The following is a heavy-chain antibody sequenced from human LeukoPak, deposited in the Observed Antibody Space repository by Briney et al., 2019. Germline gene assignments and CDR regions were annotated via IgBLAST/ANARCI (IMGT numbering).Heavy chain of an antibody. Sequence: GESLKISCKGSGYIFTDHWIGWVRQMPGKGLEWMGIIYPGDSDTRYSPSFQGQVTISADKSITTAYLQWSNLKASDTAMYYCARGRSGYSYGFDYWGQGTLVTVSS. CDR3: ARGRSGYSYGFDY. CDR2: IYPGDSDT. D-gene: IGHD5-18*01. V-gene: IGHV5-51*01. J-gene: IGHJ4*02. CDR1: GYIFTDHW.